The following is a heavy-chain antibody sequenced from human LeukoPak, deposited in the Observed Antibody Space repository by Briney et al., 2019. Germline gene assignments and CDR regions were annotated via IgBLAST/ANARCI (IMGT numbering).Heavy chain of an antibody. D-gene: IGHD6-13*01. CDR1: GFTFSSYA. CDR2: ISSNGGST. J-gene: IGHJ4*02. Sequence: PGGSLRLSCAASGFTFSSYAMHWVRQAPGKGLEYVSAISSNGGSTYYANSVKGRFTISRDNSKNTPYLQMGSLRAEDMAVYYCARVLTPYSSSWQLHGYFDYWGQGTLVTVSS. CDR3: ARVLTPYSSSWQLHGYFDY. V-gene: IGHV3-64*01.